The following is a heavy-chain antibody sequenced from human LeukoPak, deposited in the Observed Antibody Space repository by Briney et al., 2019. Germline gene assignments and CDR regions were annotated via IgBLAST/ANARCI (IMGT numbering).Heavy chain of an antibody. CDR1: GGSFSGYY. J-gene: IGHJ4*02. CDR3: ARRSPLYGSGSYDLGY. D-gene: IGHD3-10*01. V-gene: IGHV4-34*01. CDR2: INHSGST. Sequence: SETLSLTCAVYGGSFSGYYWSWIRQPPGKGLEWIGEINHSGSTNYNPSLKSRVTISVDTSKNQFSLKLSSVTAADTAVYYCARRSPLYGSGSYDLGYWGQGTLVTVSS.